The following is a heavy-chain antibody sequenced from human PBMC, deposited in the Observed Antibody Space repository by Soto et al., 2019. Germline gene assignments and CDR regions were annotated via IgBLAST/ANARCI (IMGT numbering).Heavy chain of an antibody. J-gene: IGHJ6*02. D-gene: IGHD2-21*01. CDR3: ARERALIAYTVKGMDV. CDR1: GFPFSPYW. V-gene: IGHV3-74*01. Sequence: EVQLVASGGGLVQPGGSLRLSCAASGFPFSPYWMHWVRQVTGKGLVWVSHINSDGSSTNYADSAKGRFTISRDNAKSTLYLQMNSLRAEDTAVYYCARERALIAYTVKGMDVWGQGTTVTVSS. CDR2: INSDGSST.